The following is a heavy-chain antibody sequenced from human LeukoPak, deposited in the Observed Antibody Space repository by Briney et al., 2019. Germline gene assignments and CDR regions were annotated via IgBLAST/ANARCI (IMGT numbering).Heavy chain of an antibody. V-gene: IGHV3-30-3*01. CDR2: ISYDGSNK. Sequence: GGSLRLSCAASGFTFSSYAMHWVRQAPGKGLEWVALISYDGSNKYFADSVKGRFTISRDNAKNSLYLQMNSLRAEDTAVYYCARYYDFWSSYSSYYYMDVWGKGTTVTVSS. J-gene: IGHJ6*03. CDR3: ARYYDFWSSYSSYYYMDV. D-gene: IGHD3-3*01. CDR1: GFTFSSYA.